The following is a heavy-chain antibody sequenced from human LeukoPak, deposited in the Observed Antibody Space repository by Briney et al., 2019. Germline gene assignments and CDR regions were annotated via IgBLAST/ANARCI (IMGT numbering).Heavy chain of an antibody. CDR1: GYTFTSYG. CDR3: ARGHKTTWGGAIGV. Sequence: ASVKVSCKASGYTFTSYGISWVRQAPGQGLEWMGWISTYNGNTNYAQKLQGRVTMTTDTSTSTAYMELSRLRSDDTAVYYCARGHKTTWGGAIGVWGKGTTVTVSS. D-gene: IGHD4-17*01. CDR2: ISTYNGNT. V-gene: IGHV1-18*01. J-gene: IGHJ6*04.